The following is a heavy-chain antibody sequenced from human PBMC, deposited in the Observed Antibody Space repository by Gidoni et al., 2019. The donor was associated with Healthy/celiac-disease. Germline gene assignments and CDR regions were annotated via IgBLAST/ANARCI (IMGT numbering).Heavy chain of an antibody. D-gene: IGHD5-18*01. Sequence: QVQLVESGGGVVQPGRSLRLSCAASGFTFSSYGMHWVRQAPGKGLEWVAVIWYDGSNKYYADSVKGRFTISRDNSKNTLYLQMNSLRAEDTAVYYCARFGDTAMGDYWGQGTLVTVSS. V-gene: IGHV3-33*01. CDR2: IWYDGSNK. CDR1: GFTFSSYG. J-gene: IGHJ4*02. CDR3: ARFGDTAMGDY.